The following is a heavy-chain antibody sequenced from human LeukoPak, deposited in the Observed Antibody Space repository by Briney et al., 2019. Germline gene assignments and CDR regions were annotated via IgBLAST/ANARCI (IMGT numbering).Heavy chain of an antibody. J-gene: IGHJ6*04. Sequence: GRSLRLSCAASGFTFSSYAMHWVRQAPGKGLEWVAVISYDGSNKYYADSVKGRFTISRDNSKSTLYLQMNSLRAEDTAVYYCARGSPCSGGSCRDYYYYYGMDVWGKGTTVTVSS. CDR1: GFTFSSYA. CDR2: ISYDGSNK. CDR3: ARGSPCSGGSCRDYYYYYGMDV. V-gene: IGHV3-30*04. D-gene: IGHD2-15*01.